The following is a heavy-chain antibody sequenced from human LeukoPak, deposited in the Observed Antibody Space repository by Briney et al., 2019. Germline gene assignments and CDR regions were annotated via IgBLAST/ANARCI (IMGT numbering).Heavy chain of an antibody. V-gene: IGHV4-59*08. J-gene: IGHJ4*02. CDR1: GGSISTYY. Sequence: SETVSLTCTVSGGSISTYYWTWIRQPPGKGLEWIGYIYSSGNTNYNPSLSSRVTISLDTSKNQFSLMLRSLTAADTAVYYCARRYTASPGERFDYCGQRIVVTVSS. CDR2: IYSSGNT. CDR3: ARRYTASPGERFDY. D-gene: IGHD2-2*02.